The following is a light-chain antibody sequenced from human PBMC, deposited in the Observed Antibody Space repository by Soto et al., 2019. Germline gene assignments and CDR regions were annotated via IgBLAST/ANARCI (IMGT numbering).Light chain of an antibody. CDR3: SSYTSTSAPYV. V-gene: IGLV2-14*03. Sequence: QSVLTQPASVSGFPGQSITISCTGTSSDIGGYDYVSWYQQHPGKAPKLIIYDVSGRPSGVSNRFSGSKSANTASLTISGLQAEDEADYNCSSYTSTSAPYVFGTGTKVTVL. J-gene: IGLJ1*01. CDR1: SSDIGGYDY. CDR2: DVS.